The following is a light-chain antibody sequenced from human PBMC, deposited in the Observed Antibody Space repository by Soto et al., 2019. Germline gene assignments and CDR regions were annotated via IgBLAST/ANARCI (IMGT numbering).Light chain of an antibody. CDR1: VLAKKY. J-gene: IGLJ2*01. CDR2: KDS. CDR3: YSAAENKGV. V-gene: IGLV3-27*01. Sequence: SYELTQPSSVSVSPGQTARITCSGDVLAKKYARWFQQKPGQAPVLVIYKDSERPSGIPERFSGSSSGTTVTLTIGGAQVEDEADYYCYSAAENKGVFGGGTKLTVL.